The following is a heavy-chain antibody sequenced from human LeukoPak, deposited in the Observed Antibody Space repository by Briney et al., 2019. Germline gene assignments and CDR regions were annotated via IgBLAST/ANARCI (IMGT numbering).Heavy chain of an antibody. V-gene: IGHV4-34*01. J-gene: IGHJ4*02. Sequence: PSETLSLTCAVYGGSFSGYYWSWIRQPPGKGLEWIGEINHSGSTNYNPSLKSRVTISVDTSKNQFSLKLSSVTAADTAVYYCARAIRTQLVYYYGSGSYGYYFDYWGQGTLVTVSS. CDR1: GGSFSGYY. CDR2: INHSGST. D-gene: IGHD3-10*01. CDR3: ARAIRTQLVYYYGSGSYGYYFDY.